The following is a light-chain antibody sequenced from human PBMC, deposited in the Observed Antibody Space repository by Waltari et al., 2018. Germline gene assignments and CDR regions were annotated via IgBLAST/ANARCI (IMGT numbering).Light chain of an antibody. CDR1: SGHSTNL. V-gene: IGLV4-69*01. CDR3: QTGGHGTWV. CDR2: VNSDGSH. Sequence: QLVLTQSPSASASLGASVKLTCTLSSGHSTNLIAWLQQQPGNGPRYLMNVNSDGSHNKGVGIPDRFSGSSSGAERYLTISSLQSEDEADYYCQTGGHGTWVFGGGTRLTVL. J-gene: IGLJ3*02.